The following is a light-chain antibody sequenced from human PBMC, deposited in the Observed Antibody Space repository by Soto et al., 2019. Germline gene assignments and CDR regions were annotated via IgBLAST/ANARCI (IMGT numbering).Light chain of an antibody. CDR2: GAS. V-gene: IGKV3-15*01. J-gene: IGKJ1*01. Sequence: EIVMTQSPAPLSVSPGERATLSCRASQSVSSNLAWYQQKPGQAPRLIIYGASTRATGIPARFSGSGSGTECTLTISSLQSEDFAVYYCQQYNNWPRTSGQGTKVDIK. CDR1: QSVSSN. CDR3: QQYNNWPRT.